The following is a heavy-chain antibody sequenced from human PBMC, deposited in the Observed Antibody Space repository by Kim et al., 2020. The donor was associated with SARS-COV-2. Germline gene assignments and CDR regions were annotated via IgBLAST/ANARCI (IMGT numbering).Heavy chain of an antibody. J-gene: IGHJ4*02. CDR1: GFTFSDYY. CDR2: ISSSGSTI. Sequence: GGSLRLSCAASGFTFSDYYMSWIRQAPGKGLEWVSYISSSGSTIYYADSVKGRFTISRDNAKNSLYLQMNSLRAEDTAVYYCARGDCSSTSCYLRGFDYWGQGTLVTVSS. CDR3: ARGDCSSTSCYLRGFDY. V-gene: IGHV3-11*01. D-gene: IGHD2-2*01.